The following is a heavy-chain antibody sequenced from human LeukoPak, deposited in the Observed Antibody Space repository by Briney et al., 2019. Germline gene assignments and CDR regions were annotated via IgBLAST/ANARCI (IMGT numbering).Heavy chain of an antibody. J-gene: IGHJ4*02. CDR1: GGSISSSSYY. CDR2: IYYSGST. CDR3: ARHPRKGYCSSTSCHFDY. V-gene: IGHV4-39*01. Sequence: KPSETMSLTCTVSGGSISSSSYYWGWIRQPPGKGLEWIGSIYYSGSTYYYPSLKSRVTISVDTSKNQFSLKLSSVTAADTAVYYCARHPRKGYCSSTSCHFDYWGQGTLVTVSS. D-gene: IGHD2-2*01.